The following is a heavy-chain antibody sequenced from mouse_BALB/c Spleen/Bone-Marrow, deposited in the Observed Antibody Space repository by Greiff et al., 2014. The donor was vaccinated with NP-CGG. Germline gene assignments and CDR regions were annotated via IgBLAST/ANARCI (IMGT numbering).Heavy chain of an antibody. CDR3: ARSRDYGSSYYAMDY. Sequence: EVQLHQSGAELVKPGASVKLSCTASGFNIKDTYMHWVKQRPEQGLEWIGRIDPANGNTKYDPKFQGKATVTADTSSNTAYLQLSSLTSEDTAVYYCARSRDYGSSYYAMDYWGQGTSVTVSS. CDR2: IDPANGNT. J-gene: IGHJ4*01. D-gene: IGHD1-1*01. V-gene: IGHV14-3*02. CDR1: GFNIKDTY.